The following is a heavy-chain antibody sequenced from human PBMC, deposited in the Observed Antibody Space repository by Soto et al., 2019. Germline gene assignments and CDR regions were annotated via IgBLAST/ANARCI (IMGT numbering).Heavy chain of an antibody. V-gene: IGHV3-48*02. CDR3: ARDSSLGSGWYRGVEDY. J-gene: IGHJ4*02. CDR2: ISSSSSTI. D-gene: IGHD6-19*01. Sequence: GGSLRLSCAASGFTFSSYSMNWVRQAPGKGLEWVSYISSSSSTIYYADSVKGRSTISRDNAKNSLYLQMNSLRDEDTAVYYCARDSSLGSGWYRGVEDYWGQGTLVTVSS. CDR1: GFTFSSYS.